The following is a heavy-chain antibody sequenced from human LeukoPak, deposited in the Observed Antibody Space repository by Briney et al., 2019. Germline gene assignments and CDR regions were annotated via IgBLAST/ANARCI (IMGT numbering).Heavy chain of an antibody. D-gene: IGHD2/OR15-2a*01. CDR3: ARGGTDYFSAGYFDL. V-gene: IGHV1-69*05. J-gene: IGHJ2*01. Sequence: ASVKVSCKASGGTLSSYAISWVRQAPGQGLEWMGRIIPIFGTANYAQKFQGRVTITTDESTSTAYMELSSLRSEDTAVYYCARGGTDYFSAGYFDLWGRGTLVTVSS. CDR2: IIPIFGTA. CDR1: GGTLSSYA.